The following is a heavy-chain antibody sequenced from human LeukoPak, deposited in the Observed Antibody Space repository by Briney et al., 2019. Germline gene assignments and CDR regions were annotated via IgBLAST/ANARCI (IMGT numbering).Heavy chain of an antibody. V-gene: IGHV1-2*02. CDR1: GYTLTGYY. CDR2: INPNSGGT. Sequence: ASVKVSCKASGYTLTGYYMHWVRQAPGQGLEWMGWINPNSGGTNYAQKFQGRVTMTRDTSISTAYMELSRLRSDDTAVYYCQTGYSSGWYPDYWGQGTLVTVSS. D-gene: IGHD6-19*01. CDR3: QTGYSSGWYPDY. J-gene: IGHJ4*02.